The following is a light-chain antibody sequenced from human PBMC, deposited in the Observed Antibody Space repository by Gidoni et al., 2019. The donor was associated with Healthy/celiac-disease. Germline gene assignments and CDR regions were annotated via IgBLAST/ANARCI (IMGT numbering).Light chain of an antibody. CDR2: DAS. CDR3: QQYDNLFT. CDR1: QDISNY. Sequence: DIQMTQSPSSLSASVGDRVNITCQASQDISNYLNWYQQKPGKAPKLLIYDASNLETGVPSRFSGSVSGTDFTFTISRLQPEDIATYYCQQYDNLFTFGPGTKVDIK. J-gene: IGKJ3*01. V-gene: IGKV1-33*01.